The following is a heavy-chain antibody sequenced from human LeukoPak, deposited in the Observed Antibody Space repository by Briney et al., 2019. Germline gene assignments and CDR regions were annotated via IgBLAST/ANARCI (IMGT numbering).Heavy chain of an antibody. CDR2: ISSSGGTI. Sequence: PGGSLRLSCAASGFTFSSYEMNWVRQAPGKGLEWVSFISSSGGTIYYADSVKGRFTISRDNAKNSLYLQMDSLRAEDTAVYYCARVTWLSAAGTEGNFDYWGQGTLVTVSS. CDR1: GFTFSSYE. J-gene: IGHJ4*02. D-gene: IGHD6-13*01. CDR3: ARVTWLSAAGTEGNFDY. V-gene: IGHV3-48*03.